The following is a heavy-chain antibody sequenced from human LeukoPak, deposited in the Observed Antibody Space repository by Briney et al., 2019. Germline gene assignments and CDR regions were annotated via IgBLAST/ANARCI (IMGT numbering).Heavy chain of an antibody. Sequence: SQTMSLTCAVYGGSFSGYYWSWIRQPPGKVLEWIEEINHSGSTNYNPSLKTRVTISVDTSKDQFSLKLAAVTAADRPVINWGRGVLEDYWGQGTLVTVSS. J-gene: IGHJ4*02. V-gene: IGHV4-34*01. CDR2: INHSGST. CDR1: GGSFSGYY. CDR3: GRGVLEDY. D-gene: IGHD3-16*01.